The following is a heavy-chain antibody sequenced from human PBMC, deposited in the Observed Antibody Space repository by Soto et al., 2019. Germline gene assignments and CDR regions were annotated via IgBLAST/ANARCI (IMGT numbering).Heavy chain of an antibody. J-gene: IGHJ6*02. CDR3: ARGGSYYHYGLDV. CDR2: ISSSGSST. D-gene: IGHD1-26*01. CDR1: GFMFTTYE. Sequence: EVQVVESGGGLVQPGGSLRLSCAASGFMFTTYEMNWVRQAPGKGLEWVSYISSSGSSTYYADSVKGRFTISRDNAKNSLYLQMSRLRAEDTAVYYCARGGSYYHYGLDVWGQGTTVTVSS. V-gene: IGHV3-48*03.